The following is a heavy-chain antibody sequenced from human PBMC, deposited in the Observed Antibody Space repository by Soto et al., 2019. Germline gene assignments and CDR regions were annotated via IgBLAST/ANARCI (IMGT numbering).Heavy chain of an antibody. CDR2: ISAYNGNT. CDR3: ARVRVVDTAMVNGGPFDY. V-gene: IGHV1-18*01. J-gene: IGHJ4*02. D-gene: IGHD5-18*01. Sequence: QVQLVQSGAEVKKPGASVKVSCKASGYTFTSYGISWVRQAPGQGLEWMGWISAYNGNTNYAQKLQGRVTMTTDTSTSTAYMELRSLRSDDTAVYYCARVRVVDTAMVNGGPFDYWGQGTLVTVSS. CDR1: GYTFTSYG.